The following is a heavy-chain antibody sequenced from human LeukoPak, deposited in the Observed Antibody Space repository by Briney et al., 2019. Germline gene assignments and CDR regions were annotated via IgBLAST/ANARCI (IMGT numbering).Heavy chain of an antibody. CDR2: IHAGGST. J-gene: IGHJ4*02. V-gene: IGHV3-53*01. CDR3: ASAVTYGWYYYDY. Sequence: GGSLRLSCAASGFTVSSIYMTWVRQAPGKGLEWVSVIHAGGSTFHADSVKGRFTISRDNSKNTLHLQMNSLRAEDTAVYYCASAVTYGWYYYDYWGQGTLVTVSS. D-gene: IGHD6-19*01. CDR1: GFTVSSIY.